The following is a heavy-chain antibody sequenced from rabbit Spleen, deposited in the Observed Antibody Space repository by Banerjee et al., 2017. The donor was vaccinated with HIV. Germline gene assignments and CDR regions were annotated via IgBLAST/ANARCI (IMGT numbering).Heavy chain of an antibody. CDR1: GIDFSTAY. V-gene: IGHV1S47*01. D-gene: IGHD8-1*01. J-gene: IGHJ3*01. CDR3: GRRGNSYELDL. Sequence: QEQLVESGGGLVQPGGSLKLSCKASGIDFSTAYMTWVRQAPGEGLEYIGTISTGGSTYCASWVNGRFSISRENTQNTVYLQMTSLTASDTATYFCGRRGNSYELDLWGQGTLVTVS. CDR2: ISTGGST.